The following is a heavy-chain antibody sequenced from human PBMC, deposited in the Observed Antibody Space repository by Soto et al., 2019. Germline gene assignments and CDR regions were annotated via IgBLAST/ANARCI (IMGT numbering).Heavy chain of an antibody. V-gene: IGHV3-48*01. CDR2: ISGGSATI. CDR1: GFNFNGYS. CDR3: ARYNYNDPYLYFMDV. D-gene: IGHD3-22*01. J-gene: IGHJ6*03. Sequence: GGSLRLSCVGSGFNFNGYSMTWVRQAPGKGLEWVAYISGGSATIYYASSVKGRFTVYRENDMDTLYLQMSALRADDTAVYYCARYNYNDPYLYFMDVWGKGTTVTVSS.